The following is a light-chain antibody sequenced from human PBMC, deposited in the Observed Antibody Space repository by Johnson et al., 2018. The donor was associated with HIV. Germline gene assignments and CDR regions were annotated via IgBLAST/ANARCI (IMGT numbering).Light chain of an antibody. Sequence: QSVLTQPPSVSAAPGQKVTISCSGSSSNIGNNYVSWYQQPPGTAPKLLIYEYNKRPSGLTDRFSGPKSGTSDPLGITGLQTVDEAEYYCGTWDSSPSAYVFGTGTKVTVL. CDR2: EYN. CDR3: GTWDSSPSAYV. V-gene: IGLV1-51*02. J-gene: IGLJ1*01. CDR1: SSNIGNNY.